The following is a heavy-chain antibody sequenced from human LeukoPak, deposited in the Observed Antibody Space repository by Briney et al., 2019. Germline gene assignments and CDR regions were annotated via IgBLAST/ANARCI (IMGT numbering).Heavy chain of an antibody. J-gene: IGHJ4*02. V-gene: IGHV4-34*01. D-gene: IGHD3-10*01. Sequence: SETLSLTCAVYGGSFSGDFWSWIRQSPGKGLEWIGEINHGGSTTYNPSLQSRVTMSEDTSKNQFSLKLSSVTAADTAVYYCARGFLGDYFGSGSYYVFDYWGQGTLVTVSS. CDR2: INHGGST. CDR3: ARGFLGDYFGSGSYYVFDY. CDR1: GGSFSGDF.